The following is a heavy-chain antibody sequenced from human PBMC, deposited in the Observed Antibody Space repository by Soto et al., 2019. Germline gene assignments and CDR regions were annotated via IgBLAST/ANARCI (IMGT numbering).Heavy chain of an antibody. J-gene: IGHJ6*02. D-gene: IGHD3-22*01. CDR1: GFTFSSYS. Sequence: EVQLVESGGGLVQPGGSLRLSCAASGFTFSSYSMNWVRQAPGKGLEWVSYISSSSSTIYYADSVKGRFTISRDNAKNSLYLQMNSLRDEDTAVYYCARAHYYDSSGYSNYYGMDVWGQGTTVTVSS. V-gene: IGHV3-48*02. CDR3: ARAHYYDSSGYSNYYGMDV. CDR2: ISSSSSTI.